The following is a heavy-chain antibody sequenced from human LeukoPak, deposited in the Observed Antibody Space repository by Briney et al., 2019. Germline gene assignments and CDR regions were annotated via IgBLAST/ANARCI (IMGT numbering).Heavy chain of an antibody. J-gene: IGHJ5*02. CDR1: GGSFSGYY. D-gene: IGHD2-15*01. Sequence: SQTLSLTCAVYGGSFSGYYWSWIRQPPGKGLEWIGEINHSGSTNYNPSLKSRVTISVDTSKNQFSLKLSSVTAADTAVYYCARESLVVAAKADFNWFDPWGQGTLVTVSS. CDR2: INHSGST. CDR3: ARESLVVAAKADFNWFDP. V-gene: IGHV4-34*01.